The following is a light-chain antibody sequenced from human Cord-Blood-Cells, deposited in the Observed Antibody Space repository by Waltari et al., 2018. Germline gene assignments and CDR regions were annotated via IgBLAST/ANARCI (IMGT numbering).Light chain of an antibody. V-gene: IGLV3-1*01. Sequence: SYELTQHPSVFVSPGQTDSIICSGDKLGDTYACWYQQKPGQSPVLVIYQDSKRHSGKPERFSGANSGNTSALTISRTQAMDEADYYGQSWGLSTVVFGGWTKVTVL. CDR3: QSWGLSTVV. CDR1: KLGDTY. J-gene: IGLJ2*01. CDR2: QDS.